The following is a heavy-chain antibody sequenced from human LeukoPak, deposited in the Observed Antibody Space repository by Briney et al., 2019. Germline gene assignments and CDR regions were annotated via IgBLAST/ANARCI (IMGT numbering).Heavy chain of an antibody. CDR2: IKQDGREQ. Sequence: GGSLRLSCAASGFTFRSYWMSWVRQAPGKGLEWVANIKQDGREQYYVDSVKGRFTISRDNAKNSLYLQMKDLRAEDTAIYYCARHWTTTFDYWGQGALVTVSS. J-gene: IGHJ4*02. D-gene: IGHD1-26*01. CDR1: GFTFRSYW. CDR3: ARHWTTTFDY. V-gene: IGHV3-7*01.